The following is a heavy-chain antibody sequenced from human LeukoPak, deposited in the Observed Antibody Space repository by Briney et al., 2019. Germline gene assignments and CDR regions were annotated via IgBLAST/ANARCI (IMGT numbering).Heavy chain of an antibody. CDR1: GFTFDDYA. CDR3: AKGPIVASSGYFDY. D-gene: IGHD5-12*01. CDR2: ISWNSGSI. Sequence: GRSLRLSCAASGFTFDDYAMHWVRQAPGKGLEWVSGISWNSGSIGYADSVKGRFTISRDNAKNSLYLQMNSLRAEDTALYYCAKGPIVASSGYFDYWGQGTLVTVSS. J-gene: IGHJ4*02. V-gene: IGHV3-9*01.